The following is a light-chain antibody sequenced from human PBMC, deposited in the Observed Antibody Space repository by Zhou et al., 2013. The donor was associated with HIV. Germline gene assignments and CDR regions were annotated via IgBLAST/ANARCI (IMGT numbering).Light chain of an antibody. CDR3: QQANSFPLFT. J-gene: IGKJ3*01. V-gene: IGKV1-12*01. CDR2: AAY. CDR1: QDIDRW. Sequence: DIQVTQSPSFVSASVGDTVTITCRASQDIDRWLSWYQQKPGQAPKLLIYAAYSLETGVPSRFTGSGSGTDFRLTINSLQPEDFATYYCQQANSFPLFTFGPGTKVDIK.